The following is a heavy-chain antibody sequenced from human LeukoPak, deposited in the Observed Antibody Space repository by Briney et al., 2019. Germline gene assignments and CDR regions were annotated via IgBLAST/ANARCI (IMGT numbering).Heavy chain of an antibody. Sequence: GGSLRLSCAASGFTFSSYAMSWVRQAPGKGLEWVSAISGSGGSTYYADSVKGRFTISGDNSKNTLYLQMNSLRAEDTAVYYCAKDSHSNYEVSWGQGTLVTVSS. CDR3: AKDSHSNYEVS. V-gene: IGHV3-23*01. CDR1: GFTFSSYA. J-gene: IGHJ4*02. CDR2: ISGSGGST. D-gene: IGHD4-11*01.